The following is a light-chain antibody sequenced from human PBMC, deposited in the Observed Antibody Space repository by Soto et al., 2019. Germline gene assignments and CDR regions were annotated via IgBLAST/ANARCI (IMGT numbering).Light chain of an antibody. CDR1: SSDVGGYNY. Sequence: QSVLTQPRSVSGSPGQSVTISCTGTSSDVGGYNYVSWYQQHPGKAPKLMIYDVSKRPSGVPDRFSGSNSGNTASLTISGLQAEDEADYYCCSYAGSYTSWVFGGGTKLTVL. CDR2: DVS. CDR3: CSYAGSYTSWV. V-gene: IGLV2-11*01. J-gene: IGLJ3*02.